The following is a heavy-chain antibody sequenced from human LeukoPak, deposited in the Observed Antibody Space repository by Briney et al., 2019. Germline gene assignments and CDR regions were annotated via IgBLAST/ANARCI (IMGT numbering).Heavy chain of an antibody. D-gene: IGHD2-2*01. Sequence: GGSLRLSCAASGFSFTNHAMSWVRQAPGKGLQWIAVISGGGRTTEYADSVKGRFTVSRDNSMNTLSLHMDSLRVENTAIYYCAKNVVFTRYFHSWGQGTLVTVSS. CDR2: ISGGGRTT. CDR3: AKNVVFTRYFHS. V-gene: IGHV3-23*01. J-gene: IGHJ4*02. CDR1: GFSFTNHA.